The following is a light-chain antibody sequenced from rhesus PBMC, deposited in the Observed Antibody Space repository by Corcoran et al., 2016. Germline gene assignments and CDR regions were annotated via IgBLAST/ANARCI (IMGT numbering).Light chain of an antibody. CDR3: CSYTTSNTFV. V-gene: IGLV2S7*01. Sequence: QSAPTQPPSVSGSHGQSVTISCTGTSSDIGGYNYVSWYQQHPGKAPKLMIYGVINRPTGVSDRFSGSKSGNTASLTISGLQAEDEADYYCCSYTTSNTFVFGSGTKLTVL. CDR2: GVI. J-gene: IGLJ6*01. CDR1: SSDIGGYNY.